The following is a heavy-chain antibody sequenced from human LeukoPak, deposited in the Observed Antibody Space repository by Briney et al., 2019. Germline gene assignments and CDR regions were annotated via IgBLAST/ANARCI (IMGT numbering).Heavy chain of an antibody. J-gene: IGHJ4*02. V-gene: IGHV3-48*01. D-gene: IGHD6-13*01. Sequence: GGSLRLTCAASGLTISSYSMNWVRQAPGKGLQWVSYISSSSSTIYYADSVKGRFTISRDNSKNTLYLQMNSLRAEDTAVYYCARYSRSWYVPIFDYWGQGTLVTVSS. CDR3: ARYSRSWYVPIFDY. CDR2: ISSSSSTI. CDR1: GLTISSYS.